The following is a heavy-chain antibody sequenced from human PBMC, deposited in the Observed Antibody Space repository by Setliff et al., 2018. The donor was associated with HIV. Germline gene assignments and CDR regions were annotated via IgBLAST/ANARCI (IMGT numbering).Heavy chain of an antibody. V-gene: IGHV2-5*02. D-gene: IGHD3-10*01. CDR3: SHCPLWLGERPSAFGI. CDR2: IYWDDDK. Sequence: SGPTLVNPTQTLTLTCTFSGFSLSTSGVGVGWIRQPPGKALEWLALIYWDDDKRYSPSLKSRLTITKDTSKNQVVLTMTNMDPVDTATYYCSHCPLWLGERPSAFGIWGQGTMVTVSS. J-gene: IGHJ3*02. CDR1: GFSLSTSGVG.